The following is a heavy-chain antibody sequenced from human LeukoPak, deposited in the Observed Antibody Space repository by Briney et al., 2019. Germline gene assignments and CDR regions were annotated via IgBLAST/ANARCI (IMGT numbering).Heavy chain of an antibody. CDR1: GGSFSGYY. Sequence: SETLSLICAVYGGSFSGYYWSWIRQPPGKGLEWIGEINHSGSTNYNPSLKSRVTISVDTSKNQFSLKLSSVTAADTAVYYCAREYCSSTSCYGPRRYFDYWGQGTLVTVSS. J-gene: IGHJ4*02. CDR3: AREYCSSTSCYGPRRYFDY. CDR2: INHSGST. D-gene: IGHD2-2*01. V-gene: IGHV4-34*01.